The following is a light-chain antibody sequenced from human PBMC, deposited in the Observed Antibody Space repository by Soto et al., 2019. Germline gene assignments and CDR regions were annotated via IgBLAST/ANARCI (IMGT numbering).Light chain of an antibody. J-gene: IGLJ2*01. CDR2: DVS. CDR1: GSDVGGYNY. V-gene: IGLV2-14*01. Sequence: QSALTQPASVSGSPGQSITISCTGTGSDVGGYNYVSWYQQHPGKAPKLMIYDVSNRPSGVSNRFSGSKSGNTASLTISGPQAEDEADYYCSSYTSSSTPVVFGGGTKLTVL. CDR3: SSYTSSSTPVV.